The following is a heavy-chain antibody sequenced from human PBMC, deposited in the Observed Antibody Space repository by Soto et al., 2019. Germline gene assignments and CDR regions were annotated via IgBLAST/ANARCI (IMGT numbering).Heavy chain of an antibody. J-gene: IGHJ6*04. Sequence: EELLVESGGGLVKPGGSLTLSCAASGITFKNAWMICVRQAPGKGLEWIGRIKKTIDGATTDYAAPVKGRFAISRDDSKNAVYLHMSSLRSDDTAVYYCTTVRNSITITPVDVWGKGTRVTVSS. CDR1: GITFKNAW. D-gene: IGHD1-20*01. V-gene: IGHV3-15*05. CDR3: TTVRNSITITPVDV. CDR2: IKKTIDGATT.